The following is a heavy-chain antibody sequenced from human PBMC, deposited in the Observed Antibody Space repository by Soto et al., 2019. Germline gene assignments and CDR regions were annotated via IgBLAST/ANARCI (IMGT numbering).Heavy chain of an antibody. CDR3: ARDPYSSSGWFDP. J-gene: IGHJ5*02. CDR1: GGSISSGGHY. Sequence: QVQLQESGPGLVKPSQTLSLTCTVSGGSISSGGHYWSWIRQHPGKGLEWIGYIYYSGSTYSNPSLKSRVIISVDTSKNQFSLKLSSVTAADTAVYYCARDPYSSSGWFDPWGQGTLVTVSS. V-gene: IGHV4-31*03. CDR2: IYYSGST. D-gene: IGHD6-6*01.